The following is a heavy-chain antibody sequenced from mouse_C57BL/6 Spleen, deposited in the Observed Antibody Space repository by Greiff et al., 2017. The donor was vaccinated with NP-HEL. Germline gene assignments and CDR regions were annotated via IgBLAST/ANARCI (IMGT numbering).Heavy chain of an antibody. CDR3: ARDQDCDDYGRLFAY. CDR1: GYSITSGYY. V-gene: IGHV3-6*01. D-gene: IGHD2-4*01. J-gene: IGHJ3*01. Sequence: VQLKESGPGLVKPSQSLSLTCSVTGYSITSGYYWNWIRQFPGNKLEWMGYISYDGSNNYNPSLKNRIAITRDTSKNQFFLELNSVTTADTATFYGARDQDCDDYGRLFAYWGRGALVTV. CDR2: ISYDGSN.